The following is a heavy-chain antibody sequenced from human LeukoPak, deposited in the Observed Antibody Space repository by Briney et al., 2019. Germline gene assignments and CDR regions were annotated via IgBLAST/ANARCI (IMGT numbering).Heavy chain of an antibody. J-gene: IGHJ3*02. V-gene: IGHV3-21*01. CDR1: GFTFSSYS. D-gene: IGHD6-25*01. Sequence: GGSLRLSCAASGFTFSSYSMNWVRQAPGKGLEWVSSIGSSSSYIYYADSVKGRFTISRDNAKNSLYLQMNSLRAEDTAVYYCARIAAAGNGDAFDIWGQGTMVTVSS. CDR2: IGSSSSYI. CDR3: ARIAAAGNGDAFDI.